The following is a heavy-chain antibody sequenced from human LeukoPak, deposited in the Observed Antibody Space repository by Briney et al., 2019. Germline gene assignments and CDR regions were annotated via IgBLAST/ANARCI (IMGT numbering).Heavy chain of an antibody. J-gene: IGHJ4*02. Sequence: GGSLRLSCAASGFTFSSYSMNWVRQAPGKGLEWVSYISSSSGYIYYADSVKGRFTISRDNAKNSLYLQMNSLRAEDTAVYYCARDLAMGDSSGYYEPTGYWGQGTLVTVSS. V-gene: IGHV3-21*01. D-gene: IGHD3-22*01. CDR2: ISSSSGYI. CDR3: ARDLAMGDSSGYYEPTGY. CDR1: GFTFSSYS.